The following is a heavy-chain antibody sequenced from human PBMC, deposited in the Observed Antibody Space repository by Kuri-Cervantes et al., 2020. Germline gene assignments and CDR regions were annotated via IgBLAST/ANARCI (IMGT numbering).Heavy chain of an antibody. CDR3: ARDGGYDASDI. CDR2: IHPNSGGS. D-gene: IGHD5-12*01. V-gene: IGHV1-2*02. CDR1: GYTFTGYY. Sequence: ASVKVSCKASGYTFTGYYMHWVRQAPGQGLEWMGWIHPNSGGSIYAQKFQGKVTMTRDTSITTAYMELSRLRSDDTAVYYCARDGGYDASDIWGQGTMVTVSS. J-gene: IGHJ3*02.